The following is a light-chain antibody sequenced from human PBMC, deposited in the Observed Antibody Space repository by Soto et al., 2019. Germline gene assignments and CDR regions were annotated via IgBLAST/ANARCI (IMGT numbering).Light chain of an antibody. CDR3: QQYSNWPPLYT. V-gene: IGKV3-15*01. CDR2: DAS. Sequence: EIVMTQAPATLSGSPGERATLSCRASQSVSSYLAWYQQKPGLPPRLLIYDASTRATGIPDRFSGSGSGTDFTLTISSLQSAAFAVYYCQQYSNWPPLYTFGRGTKLEIK. J-gene: IGKJ2*01. CDR1: QSVSSY.